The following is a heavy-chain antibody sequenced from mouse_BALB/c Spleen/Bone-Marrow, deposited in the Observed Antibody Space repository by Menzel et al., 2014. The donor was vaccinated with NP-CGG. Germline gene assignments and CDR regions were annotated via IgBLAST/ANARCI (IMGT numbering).Heavy chain of an antibody. V-gene: IGHV1-80*01. CDR2: IYPGDSDT. Sequence: QVQLKESGAELVRPGSSVRISCKASGYAFSSYRMNWVKQRPGQGLEWIGQIYPGDSDTDYNGKFKGKATLTADKSSNTAYMQLTSLTSEDSAVYFCARGGISVDYWGQGTTLTVSS. CDR3: ARGGISVDY. J-gene: IGHJ2*01. CDR1: GYAFSSYR.